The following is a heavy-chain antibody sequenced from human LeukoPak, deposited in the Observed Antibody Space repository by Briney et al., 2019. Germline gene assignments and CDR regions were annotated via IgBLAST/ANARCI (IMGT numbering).Heavy chain of an antibody. J-gene: IGHJ6*03. CDR1: GFRFNTYW. Sequence: GGSLRLSCAASGFRFNTYWMSWVRQAPGKGLEWVANIKQDGNEKYYADSVKGRFTISRDNGKNSLDLQMNSLRADDTAIYYCARDATTAIGTVYMDVWGKGTTVTISS. CDR2: IKQDGNEK. CDR3: ARDATTAIGTVYMDV. V-gene: IGHV3-7*01. D-gene: IGHD1-1*01.